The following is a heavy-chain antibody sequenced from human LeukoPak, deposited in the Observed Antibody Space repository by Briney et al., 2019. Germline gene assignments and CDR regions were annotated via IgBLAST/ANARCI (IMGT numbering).Heavy chain of an antibody. CDR3: LTIVETTIDGFDI. Sequence: GGSLRLSCAASGFTFSSYGMHWVRQAPGKGLEWVAFIRYGGSNKYYADSVKGRFTISRDNSKNTLYLQMNSLRAEDTAVYYCLTIVETTIDGFDIWGQGAMVTVPS. J-gene: IGHJ3*02. V-gene: IGHV3-30*02. CDR1: GFTFSSYG. CDR2: IRYGGSNK. D-gene: IGHD1-26*01.